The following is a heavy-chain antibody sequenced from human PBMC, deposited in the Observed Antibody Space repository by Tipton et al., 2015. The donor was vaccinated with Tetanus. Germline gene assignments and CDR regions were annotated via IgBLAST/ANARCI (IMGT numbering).Heavy chain of an antibody. CDR3: AREADCSGGSCFSGDFDN. CDR1: GFIFSSYG. J-gene: IGHJ4*02. D-gene: IGHD2-15*01. CDR2: SWYDGTDK. V-gene: IGHV3-33*01. Sequence: SLRLSCAASGFIFSSYGIHWVRQAPGKGLEWVADSWYDGTDKYYADSVKGRFTISRDNSKNTLYLQMNSLRAEDTAVYYCAREADCSGGSCFSGDFDNWGPGTQVTVSS.